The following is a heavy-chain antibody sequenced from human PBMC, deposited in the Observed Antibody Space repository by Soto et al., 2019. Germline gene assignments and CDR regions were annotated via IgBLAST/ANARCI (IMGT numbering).Heavy chain of an antibody. CDR3: ASESYCGGDCYPYYYYYGMDV. Sequence: QVQLVQSGAEVKKPGASVKVSCKASGYTFTSYGISWVRQAPGQGLEWMGWISAYNGNTNYAQKLQGRVTMTTDTSTRTAYMELRSLRSDDTAVCYCASESYCGGDCYPYYYYYGMDVWGQGTTVTVSS. V-gene: IGHV1-18*01. D-gene: IGHD2-21*02. J-gene: IGHJ6*02. CDR1: GYTFTSYG. CDR2: ISAYNGNT.